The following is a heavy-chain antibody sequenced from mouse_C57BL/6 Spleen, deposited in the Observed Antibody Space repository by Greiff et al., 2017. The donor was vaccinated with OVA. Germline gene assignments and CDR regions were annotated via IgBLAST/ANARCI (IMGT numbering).Heavy chain of an antibody. CDR2: IHPNSGST. D-gene: IGHD1-1*01. CDR1: GYTFTSYW. J-gene: IGHJ2*01. V-gene: IGHV1-64*01. Sequence: QVHVKQPGAELVKPGASVKLSCKASGYTFTSYWMHWVKQRPGQGLEWIGMIHPNSGSTNYNEKFKSRATLTVDKSSSTVYMQLSSLTSEDSAVYYCASYYYGNYWGQGTTLTVSS. CDR3: ASYYYGNY.